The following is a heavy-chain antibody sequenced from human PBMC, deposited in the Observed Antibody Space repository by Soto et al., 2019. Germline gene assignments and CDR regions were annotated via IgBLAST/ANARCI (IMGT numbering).Heavy chain of an antibody. V-gene: IGHV1-24*01. J-gene: IGHJ4*02. CDR1: GFSLTDIS. Sequence: AKVSWQESGFSLTDISLHWVRQAPGKGLEWMGGFYPEDGETIYAQKFQGRVTMTEDTSTDTAYMELSSLRSEDTAVYYCATGDLWWLHWGQGTRVTVS. CDR3: ATGDLWWLH. D-gene: IGHD5-12*01. CDR2: FYPEDGET.